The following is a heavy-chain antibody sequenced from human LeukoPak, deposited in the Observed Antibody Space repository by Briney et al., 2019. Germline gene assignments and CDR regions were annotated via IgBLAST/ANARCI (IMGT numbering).Heavy chain of an antibody. CDR2: IESDGSTT. Sequence: PGGSLRLSCAASGFTFSSYWMHWVRQAPGKGLVWVSSIESDGSTTKYADSVKGRFTISRDDAKNTLYLQLNSLRAEDTAVYYCAREPLIYYYCYMDVWGKGTTVIVSS. CDR3: AREPLIYYYCYMDV. V-gene: IGHV3-74*01. J-gene: IGHJ6*03. CDR1: GFTFSSYW.